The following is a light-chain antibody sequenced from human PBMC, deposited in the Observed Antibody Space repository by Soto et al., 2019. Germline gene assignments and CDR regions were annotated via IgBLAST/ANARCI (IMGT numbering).Light chain of an antibody. J-gene: IGKJ4*01. CDR1: QSISSW. Sequence: DIQMTQSPSTLPASVVDRDTVTCWASQSISSWLAWYQQKPGKAPKLLIYKASSLESGVPSRFSGSGSGTEFTLTISSLQPDDFATYYFQQYNSYPLTFGGGTRWIS. V-gene: IGKV1-5*03. CDR2: KAS. CDR3: QQYNSYPLT.